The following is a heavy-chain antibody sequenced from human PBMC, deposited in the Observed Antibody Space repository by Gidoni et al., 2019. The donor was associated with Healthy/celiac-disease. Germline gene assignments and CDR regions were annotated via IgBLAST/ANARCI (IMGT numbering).Heavy chain of an antibody. J-gene: IGHJ3*02. Sequence: QVQLQESGPGLVKPSQTLSLTCTVSGASISTAGYYWSWIRQHPGKGLEWIGYIYYSGSTYYNPSLKSRVTISVDTSKNQFSLKLSSVTAADTAVYYCARVPALFMIGGNAFDIWGQGTMVTVSS. D-gene: IGHD3-22*01. CDR2: IYYSGST. CDR3: ARVPALFMIGGNAFDI. CDR1: GASISTAGYY. V-gene: IGHV4-31*03.